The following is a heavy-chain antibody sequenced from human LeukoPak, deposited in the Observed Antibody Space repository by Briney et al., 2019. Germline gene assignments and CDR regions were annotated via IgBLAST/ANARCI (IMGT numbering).Heavy chain of an antibody. D-gene: IGHD4-17*01. V-gene: IGHV1-69*13. CDR3: ARERDYGDPRD. CDR1: GGTFSSYA. J-gene: IGHJ4*02. Sequence: SVKVSCKASGGTFSSYAISWVRQAPGQGLEWMGRFIPIFGTANYAQKFQSGGTLTQEESTSTAYMELSSLRSEDTAVYYCARERDYGDPRDWGQGTLVTVSS. CDR2: FIPIFGTA.